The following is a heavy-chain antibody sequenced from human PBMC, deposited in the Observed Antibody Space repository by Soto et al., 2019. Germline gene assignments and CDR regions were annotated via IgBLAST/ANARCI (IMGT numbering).Heavy chain of an antibody. CDR2: ISSSSSYI. D-gene: IGHD3-22*01. CDR1: GFTFSSYS. V-gene: IGHV3-21*01. Sequence: EVQLVESGGGLVKPGGSLRLSCAASGFTFSSYSMNWVRQAPGKGLEWVSSISSSSSYIYYADSVKGRFTISRDNGKNSLYLQMNSLRAEDTAVYYCARLTSYASSGYYCYWGQGTLVTVSS. CDR3: ARLTSYASSGYYCY. J-gene: IGHJ4*02.